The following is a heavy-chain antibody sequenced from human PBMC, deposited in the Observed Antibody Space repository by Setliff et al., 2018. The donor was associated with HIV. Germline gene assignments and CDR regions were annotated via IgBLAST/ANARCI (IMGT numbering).Heavy chain of an antibody. CDR1: GYTFTAYQ. J-gene: IGHJ6*03. Sequence: ASVKVSCKASGYTFTAYQMHWVRQAPGQGLEWMGWINPNSGGTNSAQKFQGRVTMTRDTSISVAYMELSSLTSDDTAVYYCARAIRYYDSSSYYLDVWGKGTTVTVSS. V-gene: IGHV1-2*02. CDR3: ARAIRYYDSSSYYLDV. CDR2: INPNSGGT. D-gene: IGHD3-22*01.